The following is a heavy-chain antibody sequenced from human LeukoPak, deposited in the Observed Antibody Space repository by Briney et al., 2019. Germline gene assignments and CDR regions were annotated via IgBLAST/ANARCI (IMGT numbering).Heavy chain of an antibody. D-gene: IGHD1-1*01. V-gene: IGHV3-11*06. CDR3: ARDPRTVRI. CDR1: GFTFSDSY. Sequence: GGSLRLSCAASGFTFSDSYMTWVRQAPGKGLEWLSYISGDSGDTNYADSVKGRFTISRDNAKNSLYLQMNSLRVEDTAVYYCARDPRTVRIWGQGTLVTVSS. J-gene: IGHJ4*02. CDR2: ISGDSGDT.